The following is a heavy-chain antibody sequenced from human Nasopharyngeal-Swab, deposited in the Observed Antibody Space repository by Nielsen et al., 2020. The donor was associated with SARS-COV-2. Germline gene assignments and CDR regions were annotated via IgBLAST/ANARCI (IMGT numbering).Heavy chain of an antibody. J-gene: IGHJ6*02. CDR2: INSDGSST. Sequence: VRQAPGKGLVWVSRINSDGSSTSYADSVKGRFTISRDNAKNTLYLQMNRLRAEDTAVYYCARGPSERFLEWLNKNGMDVWGQGTTVTVSS. CDR3: ARGPSERFLEWLNKNGMDV. V-gene: IGHV3-74*01. D-gene: IGHD3-3*01.